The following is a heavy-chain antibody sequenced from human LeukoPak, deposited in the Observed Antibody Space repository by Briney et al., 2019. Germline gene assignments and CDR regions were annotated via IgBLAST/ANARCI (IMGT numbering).Heavy chain of an antibody. CDR3: ARQEYCSGGSCYTWFDP. Sequence: GESLKISCKGSGYNFTSYWIGWVRQMPGKGLEWMGIIYPADSDIGYSPSFQGQVTISADKSISTAYLQWSSLKASDTAMYYCARQEYCSGGSCYTWFDPWGQGTLVIVSS. D-gene: IGHD2-15*01. CDR2: IYPADSDI. CDR1: GYNFTSYW. J-gene: IGHJ5*02. V-gene: IGHV5-51*01.